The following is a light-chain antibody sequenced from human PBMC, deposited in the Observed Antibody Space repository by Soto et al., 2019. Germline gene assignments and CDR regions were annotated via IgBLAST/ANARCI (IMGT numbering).Light chain of an antibody. CDR3: QQYYSTPSYT. J-gene: IGKJ2*01. V-gene: IGKV4-1*01. CDR2: WAS. Sequence: DIVMTQSPDSLAVSLGERATINCKSSQSVLYSSNSKNYLAWYQVKPGQPPKLLIYWASTRESGVPDRFSGGGSGTDFTLTISSLQAEDVAVYYCQQYYSTPSYTFGQGTRLEIK. CDR1: QSVLYSSNSKNY.